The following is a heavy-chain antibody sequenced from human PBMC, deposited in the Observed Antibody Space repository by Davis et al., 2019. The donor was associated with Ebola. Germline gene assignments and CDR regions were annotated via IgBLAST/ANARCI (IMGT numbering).Heavy chain of an antibody. CDR2: IYSGGST. V-gene: IGHV3-66*01. J-gene: IGHJ6*02. Sequence: GGSLRLSCAASGFTFSSYWMHWVRQAPGKGLEWVSVIYSGGSTYYADSVKGRFTISRDNSKNTLYLQMNSLRAEDTAVYYCARDLSTLGLLLADGMDVWGQGTTVTVSS. D-gene: IGHD2-15*01. CDR1: GFTFSSYW. CDR3: ARDLSTLGLLLADGMDV.